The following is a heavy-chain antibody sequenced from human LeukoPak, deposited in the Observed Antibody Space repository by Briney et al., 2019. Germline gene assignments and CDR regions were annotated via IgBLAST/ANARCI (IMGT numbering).Heavy chain of an antibody. CDR3: AKATPIDY. Sequence: GGSLRLSCAASRFTFSHFAMSWVRQAPGKGLEWVSAIGGSTGRTSYADSVKGRFTISRDNSKNTLFLQMNNLRAEDTAVYYCAKATPIDYWGQGTLVTVSS. D-gene: IGHD4-23*01. CDR1: RFTFSHFA. CDR2: IGGSTGRT. J-gene: IGHJ4*02. V-gene: IGHV3-23*01.